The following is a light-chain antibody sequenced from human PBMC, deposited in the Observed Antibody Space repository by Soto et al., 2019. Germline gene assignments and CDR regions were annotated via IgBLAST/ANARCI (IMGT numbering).Light chain of an antibody. Sequence: QSVLTQPPSVSAAPRQRVAISCSGSRSNIGDNAVNWYQHLPGQAPKLLIYYDDLLPSGVSDRFSGSKSGTSASLAISELRSEDEADYFCAAWDDSLNGVVFGTGTKVTVL. CDR3: AAWDDSLNGVV. V-gene: IGLV1-36*01. CDR1: RSNIGDNA. J-gene: IGLJ1*01. CDR2: YDD.